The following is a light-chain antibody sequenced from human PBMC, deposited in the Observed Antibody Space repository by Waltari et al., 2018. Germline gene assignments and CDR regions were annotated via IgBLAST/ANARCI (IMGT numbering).Light chain of an antibody. J-gene: IGLJ2*01. V-gene: IGLV2-11*01. Sequence: QSALTQPRSVSGSPGPSVTISCPGTSSYVGRYNYVSWYQQHPGKAPKPMIYEVSKRPSGVPDRFSGSKSGNTASLTISGLQAEDEADYYCCSYAGSYVVFGGGTKLTVL. CDR2: EVS. CDR3: CSYAGSYVV. CDR1: SSYVGRYNY.